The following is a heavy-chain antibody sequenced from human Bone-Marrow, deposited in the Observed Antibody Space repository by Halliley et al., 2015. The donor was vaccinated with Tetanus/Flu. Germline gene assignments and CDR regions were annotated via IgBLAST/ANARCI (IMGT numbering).Heavy chain of an antibody. V-gene: IGHV4-59*08. D-gene: IGHD3-16*01. CDR2: IHYNGST. CDR1: GGSINSYY. CDR3: GGGKNLLGSYYFDY. J-gene: IGHJ4*02. Sequence: TLSLTCSVSGGSINSYYWSWIRQPPGKGLEWIGYIHYNGSTNYNPSLKSRLIISVDTSKNQFSLKLTSVTAADTAVYYCGGGKNLLGSYYFDYWGQGTLVTVSS.